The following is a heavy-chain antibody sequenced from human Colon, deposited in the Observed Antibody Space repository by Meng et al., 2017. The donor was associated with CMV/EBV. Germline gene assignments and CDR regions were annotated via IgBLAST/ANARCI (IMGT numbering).Heavy chain of an antibody. J-gene: IGHJ4*02. CDR1: GASISSMIYY. V-gene: IGHV3-21*01. D-gene: IGHD1-26*01. CDR2: ISSSSSYI. CDR3: ARGVGGSYSDY. Sequence: GGSLRLSCNVSGASISSMIYYWGWIRQSPGKGLEWVSSISSSSSYIYYADSVKGRFTISRDNAKNSLYLQMNSLRAEDTAVYYCARGVGGSYSDYWGQGTLVTVSS.